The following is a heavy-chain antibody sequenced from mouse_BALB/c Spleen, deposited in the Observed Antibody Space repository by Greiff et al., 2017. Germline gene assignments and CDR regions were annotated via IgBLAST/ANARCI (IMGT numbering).Heavy chain of an antibody. CDR1: GFSLTSYG. CDR3: AKNSIYDGYYNAMDY. Sequence: VQLQQSGPSLVQPSQSLSITCTVSGFSLTSYGVHWVRQSPGKGLEWLGVIWRGGSTDYNAAFMSRLSITKDNSKSQVFFKMNSLQADDTAIYYCAKNSIYDGYYNAMDYWGQGTSVTVSS. V-gene: IGHV2-5-1*01. J-gene: IGHJ4*01. D-gene: IGHD2-3*01. CDR2: IWRGGST.